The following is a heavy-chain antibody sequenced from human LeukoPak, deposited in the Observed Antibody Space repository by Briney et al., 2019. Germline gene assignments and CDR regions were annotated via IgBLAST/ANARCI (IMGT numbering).Heavy chain of an antibody. V-gene: IGHV4-39*01. CDR1: GGSIISSTYY. J-gene: IGHJ3*02. CDR3: ARPSRGYYDSTGYYYGSHAFDI. D-gene: IGHD3-22*01. CDR2: IYYSGTT. Sequence: SETLSLTCTVSGGSIISSTYYWGWIRQPPGKGLEWIGSIYYSGTTYYNPSLKSRVTISVDTSRNQFSLKLSSVTAADTAVFHCARPSRGYYDSTGYYYGSHAFDIWGQGTMVTVSS.